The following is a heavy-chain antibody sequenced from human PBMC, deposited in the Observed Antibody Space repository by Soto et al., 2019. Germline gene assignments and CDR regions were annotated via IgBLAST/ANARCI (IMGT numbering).Heavy chain of an antibody. CDR2: ISYDGSNK. J-gene: IGHJ6*02. CDR3: AKGVDTEYRWGMDV. Sequence: QVQLVESGGGVVQPGRSLRLSCAASGFTFSSYGMHWVRQAPGKGLEWVAVISYDGSNKYYADSVKGRFTISRDNSKNTLYLQMNSLTAEATAVYYCAKGVDTEYRWGMDVWGQGTTVTVSS. CDR1: GFTFSSYG. D-gene: IGHD5-18*01. V-gene: IGHV3-30*18.